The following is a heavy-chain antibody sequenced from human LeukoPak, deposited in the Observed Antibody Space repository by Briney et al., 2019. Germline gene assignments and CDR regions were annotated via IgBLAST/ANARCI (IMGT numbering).Heavy chain of an antibody. CDR3: TREAAYDILTGYYKNYYYYMDV. CDR2: IIPIFGTA. J-gene: IGHJ6*03. Sequence: SVKVSCKASGYTFTGYPMHWVRQAPAQGPYWMGGIIPIFGTANYAQKFQGRVTITADKSTSTAYMELSSLRSEDTVLYFCTREAAYDILTGYYKNYYYYMDVWGKGTTVTVSS. V-gene: IGHV1-69*06. CDR1: GYTFTGYP. D-gene: IGHD3-9*01.